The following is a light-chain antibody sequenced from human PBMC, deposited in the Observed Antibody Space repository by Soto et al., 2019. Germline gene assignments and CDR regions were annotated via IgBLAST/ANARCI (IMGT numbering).Light chain of an antibody. CDR3: QQYNSYWT. CDR2: RAS. V-gene: IGKV1-5*03. J-gene: IGKJ1*01. CDR1: QSISTW. Sequence: DIQMTQSPSTLSASVGDRVTITCRASQSISTWLAWYQHKPGKAPKLLIYRASSLESGVPSRFSGSGSGTEFTFTISSLQADEFATEDGQQYNSYWTSGQGTKVEIK.